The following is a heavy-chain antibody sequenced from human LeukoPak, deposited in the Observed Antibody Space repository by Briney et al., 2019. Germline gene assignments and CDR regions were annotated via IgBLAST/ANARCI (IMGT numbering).Heavy chain of an antibody. CDR1: GFTFSSYV. Sequence: GSLRLSCAVSGFTFSSYVMSWVRQAPGKGLEWIGNIYYSGSTYYNPSLKSRVTISVDTSKNQFSLKLSSVTAADTAVYYCARVAVGKGYPFDYWGQGTLVTVSS. J-gene: IGHJ4*02. V-gene: IGHV4-39*07. D-gene: IGHD2-15*01. CDR3: ARVAVGKGYPFDY. CDR2: IYYSGST.